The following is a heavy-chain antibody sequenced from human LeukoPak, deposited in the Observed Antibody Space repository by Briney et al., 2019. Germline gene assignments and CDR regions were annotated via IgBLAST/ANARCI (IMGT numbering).Heavy chain of an antibody. V-gene: IGHV1-8*01. Sequence: AASVKVSCKASGYTFTSYDINWVRQATGQGLEWMGWMNPNSGNTGYAQKFQGRVTMTRNTSISTAYMELSSLRSEDTAVYYCATDSSGYNWFDPWGQGTLVTVSS. CDR2: MNPNSGNT. J-gene: IGHJ5*02. CDR1: GYTFTSYD. D-gene: IGHD6-19*01. CDR3: ATDSSGYNWFDP.